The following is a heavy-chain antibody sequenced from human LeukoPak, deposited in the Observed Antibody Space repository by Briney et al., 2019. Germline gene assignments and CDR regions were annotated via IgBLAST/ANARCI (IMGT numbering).Heavy chain of an antibody. D-gene: IGHD2-15*01. V-gene: IGHV4-4*07. CDR1: GGSSSNYY. J-gene: IGHJ3*02. CDR3: ARRRYCSADICSGGDAFDI. CDR2: IYTRGST. Sequence: SWTLSRACTVSGGSSSNYYWSWIRHAAGKGLEWIGRIYTRGSTNYNPSLKSRVTMSVDTSKNQFSLKLSSVTAADTAVYYCARRRYCSADICSGGDAFDIWGQGTMVSVSS.